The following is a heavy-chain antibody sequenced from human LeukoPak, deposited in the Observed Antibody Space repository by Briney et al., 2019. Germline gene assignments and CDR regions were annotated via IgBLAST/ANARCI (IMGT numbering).Heavy chain of an antibody. CDR3: GRTTGRYYGYFDY. CDR2: ITSSSTTI. Sequence: GGFLRLSCAASGFTFSDYYMSWIRQAPGKGLEWVSFITSSSTTIYYADSVKGRFTISRDNAKSSLYLQMNSLRAEDTAVYYCGRTTGRYYGYFDYWGQGTLVTVSS. D-gene: IGHD1-26*01. CDR1: GFTFSDYY. J-gene: IGHJ4*02. V-gene: IGHV3-11*04.